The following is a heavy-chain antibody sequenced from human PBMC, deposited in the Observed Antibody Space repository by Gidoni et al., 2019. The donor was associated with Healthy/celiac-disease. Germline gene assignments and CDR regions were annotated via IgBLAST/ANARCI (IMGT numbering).Heavy chain of an antibody. CDR2: LIPIFGTA. V-gene: IGHV1-69*12. D-gene: IGHD3-9*01. J-gene: IGHJ4*02. Sequence: QVQLFQSGAEGNKPGSSVTVSCKASVGTVTSYAISWVRQAPGQGLEWMGGLIPIFGTANYAQKFQGRVTITADESTSTAYMELSSLRSEDTAVYYCASYPYVHYDILSFDYWGQGTLVTVSS. CDR3: ASYPYVHYDILSFDY. CDR1: VGTVTSYA.